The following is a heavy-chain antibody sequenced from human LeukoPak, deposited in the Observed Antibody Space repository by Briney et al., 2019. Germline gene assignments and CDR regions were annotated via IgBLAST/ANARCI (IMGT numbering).Heavy chain of an antibody. D-gene: IGHD6-19*01. CDR1: GFTFSSYA. V-gene: IGHV3-64*04. CDR3: ARSSMAVAGTLGY. Sequence: GGSLRLSCAASGFTFSSYAMHWVRQAPGKGLEYVSAISSNGGITYYADSVKGRFNVSRDNSKNTVYLQMNSLRGEDTAVYYCARSSMAVAGTLGYWGQGTLVTVSS. CDR2: ISSNGGIT. J-gene: IGHJ4*02.